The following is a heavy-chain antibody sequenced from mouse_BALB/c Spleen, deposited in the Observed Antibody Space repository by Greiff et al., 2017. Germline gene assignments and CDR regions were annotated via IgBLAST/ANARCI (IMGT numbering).Heavy chain of an antibody. V-gene: IGHV1-69*02. CDR2: IYPSDSYT. CDR3: TRESLYDYGFAY. D-gene: IGHD2-4*01. J-gene: IGHJ3*01. CDR1: GYTFTSYW. Sequence: VQLQQPGAELVRPGASVKLSCKASGYTFTSYWINWVKQRPGQGLEWIGNIYPSDSYTNYNQKFKDKATLTVDKSSSTAYMQLSSPTSEDSAVYYCTRESLYDYGFAYWGQGTLVTVSA.